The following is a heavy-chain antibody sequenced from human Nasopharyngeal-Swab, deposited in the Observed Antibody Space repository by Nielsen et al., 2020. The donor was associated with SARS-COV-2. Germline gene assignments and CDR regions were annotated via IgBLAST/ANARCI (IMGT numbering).Heavy chain of an antibody. CDR1: GFTFSSYA. J-gene: IGHJ4*02. Sequence: GESLKISCAASGFTFSSYAMSWVRQAPGKGLEWVSSIVGSGGSTYYAESVKGRFTLSRDNSKNTLFLQMNSLRGEDTAVYYCAKDLRPFSSGWSLDYWGQGTLVTVSS. D-gene: IGHD6-19*01. CDR3: AKDLRPFSSGWSLDY. V-gene: IGHV3-23*01. CDR2: IVGSGGST.